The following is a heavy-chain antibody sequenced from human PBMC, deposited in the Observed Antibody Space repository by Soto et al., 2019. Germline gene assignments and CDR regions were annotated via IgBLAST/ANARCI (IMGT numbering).Heavy chain of an antibody. CDR2: ISANSGDT. D-gene: IGHD2-21*01. J-gene: IGHJ4*02. CDR1: GYTFSSYG. CDR3: ARDFWDSCGGPSRIYFDF. Sequence: QVQLVQSGAEVKEPGASVRVSCKASGYTFSSYGFSWVRQAPGQGLEWVAWISANSGDTNSAQKFQGRVTLTTDTSTSTAYMDLRSLTSDDTAIYYCARDFWDSCGGPSRIYFDFWGQGTLVTVSS. V-gene: IGHV1-18*01.